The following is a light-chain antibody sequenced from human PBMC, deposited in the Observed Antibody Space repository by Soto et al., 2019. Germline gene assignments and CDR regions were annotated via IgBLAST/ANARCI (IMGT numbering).Light chain of an antibody. CDR1: QSVGSSY. J-gene: IGKJ4*01. V-gene: IGKV3D-20*02. Sequence: EVVLTQSPGTLSLSPGERATLSCRASQSVGSSYLAWYQQKPGQTPRLLIYDASKRATGIPGRFSGSGSGTDFTLTISSLEPEDCAVYYCQQRSNWPPALSFGGGTKVDIK. CDR2: DAS. CDR3: QQRSNWPPALS.